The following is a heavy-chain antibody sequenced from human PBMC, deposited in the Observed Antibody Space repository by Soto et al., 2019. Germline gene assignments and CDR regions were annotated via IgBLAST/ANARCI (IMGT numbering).Heavy chain of an antibody. J-gene: IGHJ6*02. D-gene: IGHD1-20*01. Sequence: QVQLLQSGAEVKKPGSSVKVSCKVSGGAFTNYALNWVRHGPGQGLERLAGIIPLHNTSNYSLKFLGRDTVTADISSTTVYMELNCLTSDDTATYYCASWSNWNPLYYDGLDVWGQGTTVTVSS. CDR2: IIPLHNTS. V-gene: IGHV1-69*06. CDR3: ASWSNWNPLYYDGLDV. CDR1: GGAFTNYA.